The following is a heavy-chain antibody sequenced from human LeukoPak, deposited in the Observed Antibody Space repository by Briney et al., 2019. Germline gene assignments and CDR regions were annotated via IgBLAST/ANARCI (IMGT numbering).Heavy chain of an antibody. CDR1: GGSISSYY. CDR2: IYYSGST. Sequence: PSETLSLTCTVSGGSISSYYWSWIRQPPGKGLEWIGYIYYSGSTNYNPSLKSRVTISVDTSKNQFSLKLSSVTAADTVVYYCAREAYDSSGYLYFDYWGQGTLVTVSS. V-gene: IGHV4-59*01. J-gene: IGHJ4*02. CDR3: AREAYDSSGYLYFDY. D-gene: IGHD3-22*01.